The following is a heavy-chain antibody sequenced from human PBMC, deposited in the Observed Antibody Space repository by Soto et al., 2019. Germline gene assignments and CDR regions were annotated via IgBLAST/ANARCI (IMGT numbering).Heavy chain of an antibody. CDR1: GFTFSNFE. CDR2: INTAGSTK. D-gene: IGHD3-9*01. Sequence: GGSLRLSCAASGFTFSNFEMHWFRQAPGKGLEWVSYINTAGSTKYYAESVKGRFTISRDNARNSLFLQMNSLRAADTAVYYCARAECSSPDCLTAYYSYGLDVWGQGSTVTVSS. CDR3: ARAECSSPDCLTAYYSYGLDV. V-gene: IGHV3-48*03. J-gene: IGHJ6*02.